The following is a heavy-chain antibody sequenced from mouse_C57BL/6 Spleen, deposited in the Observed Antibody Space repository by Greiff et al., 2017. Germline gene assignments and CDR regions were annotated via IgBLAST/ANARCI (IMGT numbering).Heavy chain of an antibody. CDR1: GFTFSDAW. V-gene: IGHV6-6*01. CDR2: IRNKANNHAT. J-gene: IGHJ1*03. CDR3: TRRDGNRYFDV. Sequence: EVQVVESGGGLVQPGGSMKLSCAASGFTFSDAWMDWVRQSPEKGLEWVAEIRNKANNHATYYAESVKGRFTISRDDSKSSVYLQMNSLRAEDTGIYYCTRRDGNRYFDVWGTGTTVTVSS. D-gene: IGHD2-1*01.